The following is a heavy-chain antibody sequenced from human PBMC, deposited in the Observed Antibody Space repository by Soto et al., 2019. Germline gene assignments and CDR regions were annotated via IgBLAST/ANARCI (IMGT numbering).Heavy chain of an antibody. CDR1: GYSFTSYW. D-gene: IGHD2-2*02. V-gene: IGHV5-10-1*01. CDR3: ARLESCSSTSCYTWASGYYGMDV. Sequence: GESLKISCKGSGYSFTSYWISWVRQMPGKGLEWMGRIDPSDSYTNYSPSFQGHVTISADKSISTAYLQWSSLKASDTAMYYCARLESCSSTSCYTWASGYYGMDVWGQGTTVTVSS. J-gene: IGHJ6*02. CDR2: IDPSDSYT.